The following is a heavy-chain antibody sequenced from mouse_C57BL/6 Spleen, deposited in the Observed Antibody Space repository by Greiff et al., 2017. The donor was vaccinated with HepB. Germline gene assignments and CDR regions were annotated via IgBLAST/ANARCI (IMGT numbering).Heavy chain of an antibody. D-gene: IGHD1-1*01. V-gene: IGHV5-4*01. Sequence: EVHLVESGGGLVKPGGSLKLSCAASGFTFSSYAMSWVRQTPEKRLEWVATISDGGSYTYYPDNVKGRFTISRDNAKNNLYLQMSHLKSEDTAMYYCARESFTTVVAYFDYWGQGTTLTVSS. CDR3: ARESFTTVVAYFDY. J-gene: IGHJ2*01. CDR2: ISDGGSYT. CDR1: GFTFSSYA.